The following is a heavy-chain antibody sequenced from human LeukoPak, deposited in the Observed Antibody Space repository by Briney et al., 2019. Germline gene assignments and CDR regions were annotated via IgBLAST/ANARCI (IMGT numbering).Heavy chain of an antibody. V-gene: IGHV1-46*01. CDR1: GYTFTSYG. CDR3: ARDFRWLRSNAFDI. CDR2: INPTGGST. Sequence: ASVKVSCKASGYTFTSYGISWVRQAPGQGLEWMGIINPTGGSTGYAQKFQGRVTMTRDMSTSTDYMELSSLRSEDTAVYYCARDFRWLRSNAFDIWGQGTMVTVSS. D-gene: IGHD5-24*01. J-gene: IGHJ3*02.